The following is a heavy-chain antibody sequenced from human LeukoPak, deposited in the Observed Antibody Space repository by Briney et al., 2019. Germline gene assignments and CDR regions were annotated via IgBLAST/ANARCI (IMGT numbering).Heavy chain of an antibody. CDR1: GGSFSGYY. D-gene: IGHD6-19*01. CDR2: INHSGST. Sequence: SETLSLTCAVYGGSFSGYYWSWIRQPPGKGLEWIGEINHSGSTNYNPSLKSRVTISVDTSKNQFSLKLSSVTAADTAVNYCARVLPYSSGWYSGYLIDYWGQGTLVTVSS. V-gene: IGHV4-34*01. J-gene: IGHJ4*02. CDR3: ARVLPYSSGWYSGYLIDY.